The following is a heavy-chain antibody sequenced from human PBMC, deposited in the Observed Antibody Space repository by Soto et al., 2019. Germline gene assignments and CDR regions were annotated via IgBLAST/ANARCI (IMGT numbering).Heavy chain of an antibody. D-gene: IGHD6-13*01. CDR1: GGSFSGYY. CDR2: INHSGST. Sequence: QVQLQQWGAGLLKPSETLSLTCAVYGGSFSGYYWSWIRQPPGKGLEWIGEINHSGSTNYNPSLKSRVTISVDTSKNQFSLKLSSVPAADTAVYYCARGGGYSSSWYRFWGQGTLVTVSS. J-gene: IGHJ4*02. CDR3: ARGGGYSSSWYRF. V-gene: IGHV4-34*01.